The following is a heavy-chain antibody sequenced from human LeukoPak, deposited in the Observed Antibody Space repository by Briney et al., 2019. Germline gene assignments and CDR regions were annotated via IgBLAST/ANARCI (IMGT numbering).Heavy chain of an antibody. CDR1: GGSIRSHY. CDR3: ARDSTALYGGGYYYYGMDV. V-gene: IGHV4-59*11. D-gene: IGHD1-26*01. J-gene: IGHJ6*02. CDR2: IYYSGST. Sequence: PSETLSLTCTVSGGSIRSHYWTWIRQPPGKGLEWIGYIYYSGSTNYNPSLKSRVTISVDTSKNQFSLKLSSVTAADTAVYYCARDSTALYGGGYYYYGMDVWGQGTTVTVSS.